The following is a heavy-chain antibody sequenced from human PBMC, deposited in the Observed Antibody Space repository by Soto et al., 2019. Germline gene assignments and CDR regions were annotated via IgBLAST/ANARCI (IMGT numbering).Heavy chain of an antibody. J-gene: IGHJ5*02. D-gene: IGHD5-18*01. Sequence: PGGSLRLSCAASGFTFSSYWMSWVRQAPGKGLEWVANIKQDGSEKYYVDSVKGRFTISRDNAKNSLYLQMNSLRAEDTAVYYCARDDGPGIQLWLRRFYWFDHWGQGILVTVSS. CDR1: GFTFSSYW. CDR3: ARDDGPGIQLWLRRFYWFDH. V-gene: IGHV3-7*03. CDR2: IKQDGSEK.